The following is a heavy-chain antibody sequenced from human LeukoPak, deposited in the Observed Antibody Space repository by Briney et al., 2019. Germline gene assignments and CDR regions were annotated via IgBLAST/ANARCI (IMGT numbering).Heavy chain of an antibody. CDR1: GYTFTSYD. CDR3: ASGRLDYLFGELLPDY. D-gene: IGHD3-10*02. Sequence: GASVKVSCKASGYTFTSYDINWVRQATGQGLEWMGGIIPIFGTANYAQKFQGRVTITADKSTSTAYMELSSLRSEDTAVYYCASGRLDYLFGELLPDYWGQGTLVTVSS. V-gene: IGHV1-69*06. CDR2: IIPIFGTA. J-gene: IGHJ4*02.